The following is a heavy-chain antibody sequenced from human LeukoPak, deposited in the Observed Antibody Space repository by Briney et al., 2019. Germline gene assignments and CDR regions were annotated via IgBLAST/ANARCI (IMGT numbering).Heavy chain of an antibody. J-gene: IGHJ5*02. D-gene: IGHD2-15*01. V-gene: IGHV3-9*01. CDR2: ISWNSGSI. CDR1: GFTFDDYA. Sequence: GRSLRLSCAASGFTFDDYAMHWVGQAPGRGLEWISGISWNSGSIGYADSVKGRFTISRDNAKNSLYLQMNSLRAEDTALYYCAGQVVVVAATDWFDPWGQGTLVTVSS. CDR3: AGQVVVVAATDWFDP.